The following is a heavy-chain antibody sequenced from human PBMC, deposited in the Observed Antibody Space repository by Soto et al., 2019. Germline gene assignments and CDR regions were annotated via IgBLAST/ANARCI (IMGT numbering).Heavy chain of an antibody. J-gene: IGHJ5*02. Sequence: GTLRLSCAASGFIFENFGMSWVRQAPGKGLEWISSISGSGFKKYYADSVKGRFTISRDNSKSTVYLELNNLSAEDTAVYHCAKNQGVELVPLATVDWFDPWGQGSVVTVSS. V-gene: IGHV3-23*01. CDR3: AKNQGVELVPLATVDWFDP. CDR2: ISGSGFKK. CDR1: GFIFENFG. D-gene: IGHD1-26*01.